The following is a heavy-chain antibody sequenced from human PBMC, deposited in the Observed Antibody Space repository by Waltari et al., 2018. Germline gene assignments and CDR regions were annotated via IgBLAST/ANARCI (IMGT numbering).Heavy chain of an antibody. CDR1: GYTFTSYA. CDR2: INAGNGNT. V-gene: IGHV1-3*01. CDR3: ASGWELLRGYFDY. Sequence: QVQLVQSGAEVKKPGASVKVYCKASGYTFTSYAMHWVRQAPGQRLEWMGWINAGNGNTKYSQKFQGRVTITRDTSASTAYMELSSLRSEDTAVYYCASGWELLRGYFDYWGQGTLVTVSS. J-gene: IGHJ4*02. D-gene: IGHD1-26*01.